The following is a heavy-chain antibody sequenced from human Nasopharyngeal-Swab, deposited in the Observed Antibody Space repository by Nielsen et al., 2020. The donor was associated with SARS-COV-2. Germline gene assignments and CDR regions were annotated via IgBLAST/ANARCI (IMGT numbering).Heavy chain of an antibody. V-gene: IGHV4-34*01. CDR2: INHSGIT. D-gene: IGHD3-3*01. Sequence: SETLSLTCAVYGGSFSGYYWSWIRQPPGKGLEWIGEINHSGITNYNPSLKRRVTISVDTSKNQFSLKLSSVTAADTAVYYCARSLRITIFGVVIISRWFDPWGQGTLVTVSS. J-gene: IGHJ5*02. CDR3: ARSLRITIFGVVIISRWFDP. CDR1: GGSFSGYY.